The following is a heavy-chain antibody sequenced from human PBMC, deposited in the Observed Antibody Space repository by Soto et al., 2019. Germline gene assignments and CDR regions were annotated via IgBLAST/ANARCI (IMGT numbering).Heavy chain of an antibody. CDR1: GGSIISGGYS. Sequence: SETLCLTCAVSGGSIISGGYSWSWIRQPPGKGLEWIGYIYHSGSTNYNPSLKSRVTISVDTSKNQFSLKLSSVTAADTAVYYCARLVRYCSGGSCYFTRDAFDIWGQGTMVTVSS. CDR3: ARLVRYCSGGSCYFTRDAFDI. J-gene: IGHJ3*02. V-gene: IGHV4-30-2*01. CDR2: IYHSGST. D-gene: IGHD2-15*01.